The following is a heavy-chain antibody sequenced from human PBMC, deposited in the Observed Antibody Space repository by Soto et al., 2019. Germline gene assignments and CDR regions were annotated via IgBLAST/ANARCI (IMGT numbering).Heavy chain of an antibody. J-gene: IGHJ4*02. CDR3: ARRRAAAGTFYLDY. Sequence: SETLSLTCTVSGGSISSYYWSWIRQPPGKGLEWIGYIYYSGSTNYNPSLKSRVTISVDTSKNQFSLKLRSVTAADTAVYYCARRRAAAGTFYLDYWGQGTLVTVSS. V-gene: IGHV4-59*08. CDR2: IYYSGST. D-gene: IGHD6-13*01. CDR1: GGSISSYY.